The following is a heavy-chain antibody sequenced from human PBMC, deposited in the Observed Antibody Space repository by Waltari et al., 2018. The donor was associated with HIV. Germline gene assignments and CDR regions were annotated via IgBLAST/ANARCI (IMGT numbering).Heavy chain of an antibody. Sequence: EVQLLESGGGLVQPGGSLRLSCAASGFTFSSYAMRWVRPAPGKGLEWVSAISGSGGSTYYADSVKGRFTISRDNSKNTLYLQMNSLRAEDTAVYYCAKDFSITQHRVLYYFDYWGQGTLVTVSS. V-gene: IGHV3-23*01. CDR2: ISGSGGST. CDR1: GFTFSSYA. D-gene: IGHD3-3*01. J-gene: IGHJ4*02. CDR3: AKDFSITQHRVLYYFDY.